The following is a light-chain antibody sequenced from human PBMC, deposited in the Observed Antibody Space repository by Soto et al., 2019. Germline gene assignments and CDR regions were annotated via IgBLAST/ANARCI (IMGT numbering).Light chain of an antibody. CDR3: QQRSDWPIT. V-gene: IGKV3-11*01. CDR1: QSVSNY. J-gene: IGKJ5*01. Sequence: EMVITQSPATLSVSPGERATLSCRASQSVSNYLAWDQQKPGQAPRLLIYDVSARATGVPARFSGSGSGTDFTLTITSLEPEDFAVYSCQQRSDWPITFGQGTQLEI. CDR2: DVS.